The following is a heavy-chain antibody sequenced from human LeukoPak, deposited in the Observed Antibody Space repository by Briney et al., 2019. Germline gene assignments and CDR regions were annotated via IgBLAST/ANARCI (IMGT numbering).Heavy chain of an antibody. CDR2: IKQDGSEK. Sequence: GGSLRLSCAAPGFTFSSYWMSWVRQAPGKGLEWVANIKQDGSEKYYVDSVKGRFTISRDNAKNSLYLQMNSLRAEDTAVYYCARGPYYYDSSGYYYFDYWGQGTLVTVSS. D-gene: IGHD3-22*01. CDR1: GFTFSSYW. CDR3: ARGPYYYDSSGYYYFDY. J-gene: IGHJ4*02. V-gene: IGHV3-7*04.